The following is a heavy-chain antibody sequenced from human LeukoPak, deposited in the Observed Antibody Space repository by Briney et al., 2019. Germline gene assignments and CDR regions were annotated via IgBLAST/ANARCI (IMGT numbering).Heavy chain of an antibody. CDR3: ARVSAYMVRGVTNWFDP. V-gene: IGHV1-2*02. CDR1: GYTFTGYY. J-gene: IGHJ5*02. CDR2: INPNSGGT. D-gene: IGHD3-10*01. Sequence: ASVKVSCKASGYTFTGYYMHWVRQAPGQGLEWMGWINPNSGGTNCAQKFQGRVTMTRDTSISTAYMELSRLRSDDTAVYYCARVSAYMVRGVTNWFDPWGQGTLVTVSS.